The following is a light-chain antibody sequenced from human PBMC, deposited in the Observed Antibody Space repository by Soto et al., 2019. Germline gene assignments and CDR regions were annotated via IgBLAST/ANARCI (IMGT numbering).Light chain of an antibody. CDR1: QSVSSRY. Sequence: EIVLTQSPGTLSLSPGERGTLSCRASQSVSSRYLAWYQQKPGQAPRLLIYAASSRATGIPDRFSGSGSGTDVTLTISRLEPEDFAVYYCQQYGTSPPHTFGQGTKLEIK. CDR3: QQYGTSPPHT. V-gene: IGKV3-20*01. CDR2: AAS. J-gene: IGKJ2*01.